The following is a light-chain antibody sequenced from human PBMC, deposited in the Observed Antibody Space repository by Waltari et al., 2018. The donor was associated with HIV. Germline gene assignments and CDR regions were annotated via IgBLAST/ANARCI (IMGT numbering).Light chain of an antibody. CDR3: QQFSTYPLT. Sequence: DIQLTQSPSFQSASVGDRVTIPCRATRAINTYLAWYQQTQGEPPKLLIYAASTLQTGVPSRFSGSVSGTEVTLTIASLQPEDFATYYCQQFSTYPLTFGGGTKVE. J-gene: IGKJ4*01. V-gene: IGKV1-9*01. CDR1: RAINTY. CDR2: AAS.